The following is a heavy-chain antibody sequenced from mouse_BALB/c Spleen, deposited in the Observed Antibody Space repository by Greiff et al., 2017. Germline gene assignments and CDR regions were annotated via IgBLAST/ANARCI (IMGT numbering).Heavy chain of an antibody. J-gene: IGHJ3*01. D-gene: IGHD2-4*01. CDR3: ARSMITTPWFAY. CDR1: GYAFSSSW. CDR2: IYPGDGDT. V-gene: IGHV1-82*01. Sequence: QVQLQQSGPELVKPGASVKISCKASGYAFSSSWMNWVKQRPGQGLEWIGRIYPGDGDTNYNGKFKGKATLTADKSSSTAYMQLSSLTSVDSAVYFCARSMITTPWFAYWGQGTLVTVSA.